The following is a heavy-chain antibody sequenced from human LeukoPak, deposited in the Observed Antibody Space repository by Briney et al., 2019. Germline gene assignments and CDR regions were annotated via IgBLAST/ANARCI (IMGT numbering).Heavy chain of an antibody. CDR2: INHSGST. CDR3: ARDHRLRGRYSSGWYDY. J-gene: IGHJ4*02. D-gene: IGHD6-19*01. Sequence: SETLSLTCTVSGGSISGYYWSWIRQPPGKGLEWIGEINHSGSTNYNPSLKSRVTISVDTSKNQFSLKLSSVTAADTAVYYCARDHRLRGRYSSGWYDYWGQGTLVTVSS. V-gene: IGHV4-34*01. CDR1: GGSISGYY.